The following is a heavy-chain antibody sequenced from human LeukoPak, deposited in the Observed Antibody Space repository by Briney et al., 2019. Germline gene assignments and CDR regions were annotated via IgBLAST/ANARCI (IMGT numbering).Heavy chain of an antibody. Sequence: ASVKVSCKASGYTFTSYGISWVRQAPGQGLEWMGWISAYNGNTNYAQKFQGRVTMTRDTSISTAYMELSRLRSDDTAVYYCAKSSGWSDFDYWGQGTLVTVSS. CDR1: GYTFTSYG. CDR3: AKSSGWSDFDY. CDR2: ISAYNGNT. J-gene: IGHJ4*02. D-gene: IGHD6-19*01. V-gene: IGHV1-18*04.